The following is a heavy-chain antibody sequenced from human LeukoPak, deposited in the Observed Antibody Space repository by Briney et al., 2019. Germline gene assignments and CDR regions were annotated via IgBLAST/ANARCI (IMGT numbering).Heavy chain of an antibody. D-gene: IGHD5-24*01. V-gene: IGHV3-9*01. CDR2: ISWNSGSI. Sequence: GGSLRLSCAASGFTFDDYAMHWVRQAPGKGLEWVSGISWNSGSIGYADSVKGRFTISRDNAKNSLYLQMNSLRAEDTALYYCAKARMDGYKVPFDYWGQGTLVTVSS. J-gene: IGHJ4*02. CDR3: AKARMDGYKVPFDY. CDR1: GFTFDDYA.